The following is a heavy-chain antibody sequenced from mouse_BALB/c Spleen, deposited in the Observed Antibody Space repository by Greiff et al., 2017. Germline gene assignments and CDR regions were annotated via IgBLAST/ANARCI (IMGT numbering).Heavy chain of an antibody. V-gene: IGHV14-1*02. CDR3: ARGGFLYGNYLYYAMDY. Sequence: VQLKQSGAELVRPGALVKLSCKASGFNIKDYYMHWVKQRPEQGLEWIGWIDPENGNTIYDPKFQGKASITADTSSNTAYLQLSSLTSEDTAVYYCARGGFLYGNYLYYAMDYWGQGTSVTVSS. D-gene: IGHD2-1*01. J-gene: IGHJ4*01. CDR2: IDPENGNT. CDR1: GFNIKDYY.